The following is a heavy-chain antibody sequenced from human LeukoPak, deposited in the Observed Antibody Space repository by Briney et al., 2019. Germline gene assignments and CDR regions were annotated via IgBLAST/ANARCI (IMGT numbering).Heavy chain of an antibody. D-gene: IGHD2-2*01. V-gene: IGHV4-34*01. Sequence: AETLSLTCTVYGGSFTAFYWSWIRQPPGKGLEWIGEVNHSGTTNYNPSLKSRVTLSVDTSKNQFSLKLSSVTAADTAVYYCARGAYCSSINCNGFDYWGQGTQVTASS. J-gene: IGHJ4*02. CDR2: VNHSGTT. CDR3: ARGAYCSSINCNGFDY. CDR1: GGSFTAFY.